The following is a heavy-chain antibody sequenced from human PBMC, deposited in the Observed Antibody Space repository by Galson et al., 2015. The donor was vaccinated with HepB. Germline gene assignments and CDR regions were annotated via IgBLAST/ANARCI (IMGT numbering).Heavy chain of an antibody. V-gene: IGHV1-2*04. D-gene: IGHD6-19*01. J-gene: IGHJ6*02. CDR2: INPNSGGT. Sequence: SVKVSCKASGYTFTGYYMHWVRQAPGQGLEWMGWINPNSGGTNYAQKFQGWVTMTRDTSISTAYMELSRLRSDDTAVYYCARDMAAAGIKQWLVPAPPTSWYGMDVWGQGTTVTVSS. CDR1: GYTFTGYY. CDR3: ARDMAAAGIKQWLVPAPPTSWYGMDV.